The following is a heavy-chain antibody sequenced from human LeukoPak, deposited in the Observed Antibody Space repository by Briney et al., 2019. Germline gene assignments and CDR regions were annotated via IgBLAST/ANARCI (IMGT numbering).Heavy chain of an antibody. CDR1: GLTFNDYY. V-gene: IGHV3-11*06. CDR2: ISHTSSYT. D-gene: IGHD5-12*01. CDR3: ASHGGHDYFDY. Sequence: GGALRLSCAVSGLTFNDYYMSWIRQAPGEGLEWLSYISHTSSYTKYVDSVRGRFTISRDNAKNSLYLQMNNLRAGDTAVYYCASHGGHDYFDYWGQGTLVTVSS. J-gene: IGHJ4*02.